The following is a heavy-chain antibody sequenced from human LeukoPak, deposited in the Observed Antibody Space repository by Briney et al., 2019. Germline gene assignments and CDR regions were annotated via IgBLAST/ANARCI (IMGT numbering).Heavy chain of an antibody. Sequence: GASVKVSCKVSGYTLTELSMHWVRQAPGKGLEWMGGFDPEDGETIYAQKFQGRVTMTEDTSTDTAYMELSSLRSEDTAVYYCATTYGSGSYLATYYFDYWGQGTLVTVSS. CDR2: FDPEDGET. CDR3: ATTYGSGSYLATYYFDY. V-gene: IGHV1-24*01. D-gene: IGHD3-10*01. CDR1: GYTLTELS. J-gene: IGHJ4*02.